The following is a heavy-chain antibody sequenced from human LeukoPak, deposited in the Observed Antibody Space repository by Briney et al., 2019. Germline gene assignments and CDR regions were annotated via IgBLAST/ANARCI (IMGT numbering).Heavy chain of an antibody. V-gene: IGHV4-59*01. D-gene: IGHD6-19*01. Sequence: PSETLSLTCTVSGGSIRSYYWSWIRQPPGKGLEWIGYIYYSGSPNYNPSLKSRLTISVDTSKNQFSLRLSSVIAADTAVYYCARAPGVGGGPVAGTNWFGPWGQGTLVTVSS. J-gene: IGHJ5*02. CDR2: IYYSGSP. CDR1: GGSIRSYY. CDR3: ARAPGVGGGPVAGTNWFGP.